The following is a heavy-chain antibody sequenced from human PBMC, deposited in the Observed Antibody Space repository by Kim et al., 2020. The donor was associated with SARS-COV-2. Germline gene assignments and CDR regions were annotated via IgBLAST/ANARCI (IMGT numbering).Heavy chain of an antibody. D-gene: IGHD3-3*01. Sequence: LKSRVTISVATSKNQFYLKLSSVTAADPAVYYCARGRITIFGVVTEFDYWGQGTLVTVSS. J-gene: IGHJ4*02. V-gene: IGHV4-31*02. CDR3: ARGRITIFGVVTEFDY.